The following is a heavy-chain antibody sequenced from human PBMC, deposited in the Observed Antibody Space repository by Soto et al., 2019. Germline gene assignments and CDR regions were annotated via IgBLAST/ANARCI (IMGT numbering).Heavy chain of an antibody. J-gene: IGHJ5*02. CDR3: ARRVRGDNWFDP. CDR1: GGSISSSSYY. Sequence: QLQLQESGPGLVKPSETLSLTCTVSGGSISSSSYYWGWIRQPPGKGLEWIGSIYYSGSTYYNPSLKSRVTIAVDTSKNQFSLKLSSVTAADTAVYYCARRVRGDNWFDPWGQGTLVTVSS. V-gene: IGHV4-39*01. D-gene: IGHD3-10*01. CDR2: IYYSGST.